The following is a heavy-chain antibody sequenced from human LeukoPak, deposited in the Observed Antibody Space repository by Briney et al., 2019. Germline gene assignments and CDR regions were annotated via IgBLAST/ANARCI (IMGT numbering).Heavy chain of an antibody. J-gene: IGHJ4*02. CDR1: GYSFTSNR. CDR2: IYPGDSET. Sequence: GESLKIACKGSGYSFTSNRIGWVRQMPGKGLEWMGTIYPGDSETTYSPSFQGQVTISADKSITTAYLQWDSLKASDTAMYYCARHPWGIKVADYWGQGTLVTVSS. V-gene: IGHV5-51*01. D-gene: IGHD3-16*01. CDR3: ARHPWGIKVADY.